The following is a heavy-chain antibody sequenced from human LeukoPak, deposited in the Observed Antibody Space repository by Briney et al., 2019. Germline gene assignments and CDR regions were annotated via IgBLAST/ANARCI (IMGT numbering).Heavy chain of an antibody. J-gene: IGHJ4*02. Sequence: GESLTLSCAPSGLTLSSYSMSWVRQPAGRGRDWVSAIRGSAGSTYYADSVKVRFTISRDNSKNTLYRQMNSLRAEDTAVCYCTKPHMVRGVKADFDYWGQGTLVTVSS. CDR1: GLTLSSYS. CDR2: IRGSAGST. CDR3: TKPHMVRGVKADFDY. D-gene: IGHD3-10*01. V-gene: IGHV3-23*01.